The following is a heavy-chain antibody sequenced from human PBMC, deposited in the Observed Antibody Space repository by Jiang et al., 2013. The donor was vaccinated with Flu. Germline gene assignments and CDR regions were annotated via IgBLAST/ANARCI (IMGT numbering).Heavy chain of an antibody. Sequence: GLVKPSETLSLTCIVSGGSMSSYYWSWIRQPPGKGLEWIGSIYYSGNTNYNPSLKSRIAISADTSKNQFSLKVSSVTAADTAIYYCARAYYGTHFDYWGQGALVTVSS. J-gene: IGHJ4*02. D-gene: IGHD3-10*01. V-gene: IGHV4-59*01. CDR1: GGSMSSYY. CDR2: IYYSGNT. CDR3: ARAYYGTHFDY.